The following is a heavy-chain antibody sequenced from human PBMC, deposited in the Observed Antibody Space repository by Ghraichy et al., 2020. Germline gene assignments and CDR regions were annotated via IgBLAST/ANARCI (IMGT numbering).Heavy chain of an antibody. V-gene: IGHV3-23*01. CDR2: ISDSGDTT. Sequence: GGSLRLSCAASVVSFSSYSMSWVRQAPGKGLEWVSGISDSGDTTYYADSVKGRFTISRDNSKNTLYLQMNSLRAEDTALYYCAKPNYYVSWSPDYWGQGTLVTVSS. D-gene: IGHD3-10*01. CDR3: AKPNYYVSWSPDY. J-gene: IGHJ4*02. CDR1: VVSFSSYS.